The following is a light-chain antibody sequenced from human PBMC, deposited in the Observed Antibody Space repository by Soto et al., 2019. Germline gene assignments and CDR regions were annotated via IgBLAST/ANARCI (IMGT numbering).Light chain of an antibody. CDR3: LQYGSSPS. J-gene: IGKJ4*01. Sequence: IVLTQSPATLSVSPGAGATHCCMASQIVSSNLAWYRRSAGLAPRLLIYDTSSRATGIPDRVSGSGSGTDFTLTISRLEPEDFAVDFCLQYGSSPSFVGGTKVEIK. V-gene: IGKV3D-20*01. CDR1: QIVSSN. CDR2: DTS.